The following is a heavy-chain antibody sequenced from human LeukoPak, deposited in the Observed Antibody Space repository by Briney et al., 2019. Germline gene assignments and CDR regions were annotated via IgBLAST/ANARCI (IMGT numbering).Heavy chain of an antibody. CDR3: ARAKYCGGDCYYFDY. CDR1: GGTFSSYA. D-gene: IGHD2-21*01. V-gene: IGHV1-69*13. J-gene: IGHJ4*02. Sequence: SVKVSCKASGGTFSSYAISWVRQAPGQGLEWMGGIIPIFGTANYAQKFQGRVTITADESTGTAYMELSSLRSEDTAVYYCARAKYCGGDCYYFDYWGQGTLVTVSS. CDR2: IIPIFGTA.